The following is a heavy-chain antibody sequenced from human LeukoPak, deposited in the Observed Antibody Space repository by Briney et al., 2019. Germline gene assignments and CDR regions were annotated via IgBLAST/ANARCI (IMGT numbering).Heavy chain of an antibody. CDR3: ARALCSSTSCYVYNWFDP. Sequence: TPSETLSLTCTVSGGPISTYYWSWIRQPPGKGLEWIGYIYYSGSTNYNPSLKSRVTISVDTSKNQFSLKLSSVTAADTAVYYCARALCSSTSCYVYNWFDPWGQGTLVTVSS. CDR1: GGPISTYY. CDR2: IYYSGST. V-gene: IGHV4-59*08. D-gene: IGHD2-2*01. J-gene: IGHJ5*02.